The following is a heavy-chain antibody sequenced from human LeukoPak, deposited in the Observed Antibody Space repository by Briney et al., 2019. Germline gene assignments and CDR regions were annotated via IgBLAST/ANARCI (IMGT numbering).Heavy chain of an antibody. V-gene: IGHV1-18*01. CDR1: GYTFISYG. CDR2: ISTDNGKT. J-gene: IGHJ5*02. D-gene: IGHD4-17*01. Sequence: GASVKVSCKASGYTFISYGISWVRQAPGQGLEWMGWISTDNGKTNYAQKVQGRVTMTTDTSTSTVYMELRSLRSDDTAVYYCARASASTVTSPWGQGTLVTVSS. CDR3: ARASASTVTSP.